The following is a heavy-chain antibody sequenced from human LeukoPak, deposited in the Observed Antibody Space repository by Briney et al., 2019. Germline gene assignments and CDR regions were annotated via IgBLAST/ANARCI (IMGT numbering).Heavy chain of an antibody. Sequence: ASVKVSCKASGYTFTGYYMHWVLQAPGQGLEWMGWINPNSGGTNYPQKFQGRVTMTRDTSISTAYMELSRLRSDDTAVYYCARGGRDTAMVDYWGQGTLVTVSS. J-gene: IGHJ4*02. D-gene: IGHD5-18*01. CDR1: GYTFTGYY. CDR2: INPNSGGT. CDR3: ARGGRDTAMVDY. V-gene: IGHV1-2*02.